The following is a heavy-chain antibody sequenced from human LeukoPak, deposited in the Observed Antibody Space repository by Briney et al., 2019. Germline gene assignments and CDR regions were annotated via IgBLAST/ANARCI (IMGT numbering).Heavy chain of an antibody. CDR3: AKGSSSGWYRPLDY. Sequence: PGGSLRLSCEASGFTFTNYGMTWVRQAPGKGLEWVSGISSSGGSTYYADSVKGRFTISRDNSKNTLYPQMNSLRADDTAVYYCAKGSSSGWYRPLDYWGQGTLVTVSS. V-gene: IGHV3-23*01. CDR1: GFTFTNYG. J-gene: IGHJ4*02. CDR2: ISSSGGST. D-gene: IGHD6-19*01.